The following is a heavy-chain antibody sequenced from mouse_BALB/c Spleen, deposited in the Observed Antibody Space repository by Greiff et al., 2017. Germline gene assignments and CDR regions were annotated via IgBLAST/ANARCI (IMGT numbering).Heavy chain of an antibody. Sequence: QVQLQQSGAELARPGASVTMSCKASGYTFTSYTMHWVKQRPGQGLEWIGYINPSSGYTNYNQKFKDKATLTADKSSSTAYMQLSSLTSEDSAVYYCAVCLLGSAMDYWGQGTSVTVSA. V-gene: IGHV1-4*01. D-gene: IGHD2-10*01. CDR2: INPSSGYT. CDR1: GYTFTSYT. CDR3: AVCLLGSAMDY. J-gene: IGHJ4*01.